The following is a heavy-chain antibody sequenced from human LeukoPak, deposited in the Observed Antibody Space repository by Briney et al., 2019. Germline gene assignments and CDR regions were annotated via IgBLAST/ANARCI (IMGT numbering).Heavy chain of an antibody. Sequence: PGGSLRLSCAASGFTFCTYSMNWVRQAPGKGLEWVSYISSGSSTKDYADSVKGRFTISRDNAKNSLYLQMDSLRDEDTAVYYCARYRNGFDYWGQGTLVTVSS. V-gene: IGHV3-48*02. D-gene: IGHD1-1*01. J-gene: IGHJ4*02. CDR1: GFTFCTYS. CDR3: ARYRNGFDY. CDR2: ISSGSSTK.